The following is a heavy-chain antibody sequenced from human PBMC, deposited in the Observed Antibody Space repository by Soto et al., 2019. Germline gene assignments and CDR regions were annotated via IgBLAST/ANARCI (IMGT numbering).Heavy chain of an antibody. V-gene: IGHV4-34*01. CDR1: GGSFSGYY. CDR2: INHSGST. CDR3: ARGSPFGYCSSTSCYAGGYYYYYMDV. Sequence: SETLSLTCAVYGGSFSGYYWSGIRQPPGKGLEWIGEINHSGSTNYNPSLKSRVTISVDASKNQFSLKLSSVTAADTAVYYCARGSPFGYCSSTSCYAGGYYYYYMDVWGKGTTVTVSS. J-gene: IGHJ6*03. D-gene: IGHD2-2*03.